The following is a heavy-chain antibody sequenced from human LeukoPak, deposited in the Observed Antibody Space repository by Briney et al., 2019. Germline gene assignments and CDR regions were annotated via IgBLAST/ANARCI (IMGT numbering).Heavy chain of an antibody. V-gene: IGHV3-48*01. CDR2: ISSSSRTI. J-gene: IGHJ4*02. CDR1: GFTFSSYS. CDR3: ARPYDFWSGYSAGSYFDY. Sequence: GGSLRLSCAASGFTFSSYSMYWVRQAPGKGLEWVSYISSSSRTIYYADSVKGRFTISRDNAKNSLYLQMNSLRAEDTAVYYCARPYDFWSGYSAGSYFDYWSQGTLVTFSS. D-gene: IGHD3-3*01.